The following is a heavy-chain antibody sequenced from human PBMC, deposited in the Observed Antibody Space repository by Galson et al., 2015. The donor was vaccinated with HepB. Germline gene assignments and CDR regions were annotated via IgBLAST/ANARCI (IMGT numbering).Heavy chain of an antibody. J-gene: IGHJ6*03. Sequence: CAISGDSVSSNSAAWNWIRQSPSRGLEWLGRTYYRSEWYNDYAVSVKSRITINPDTSKNQFSLQLNSVTPDDTAVYYCARDGDCSSSSCPPYYFYMDVWGKGTTVTVSS. D-gene: IGHD2-2*01. CDR3: ARDGDCSSSSCPPYYFYMDV. CDR1: GDSVSSNSAA. CDR2: TYYRSEWYN. V-gene: IGHV6-1*01.